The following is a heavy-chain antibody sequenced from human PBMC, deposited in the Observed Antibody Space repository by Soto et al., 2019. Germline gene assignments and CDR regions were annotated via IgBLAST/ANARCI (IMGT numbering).Heavy chain of an antibody. Sequence: LGGSLRLSCAASGFTFSSYAMSWVRQAPGKGLEWVSAISGSGGSTYYADSVKGRFTISRDNSKNTLYLQMNSLRAEDTAVYYCAKSRSTYYYDSSGSLFDYWGQGTLVTVSS. CDR1: GFTFSSYA. D-gene: IGHD3-22*01. CDR2: ISGSGGST. J-gene: IGHJ4*02. V-gene: IGHV3-23*01. CDR3: AKSRSTYYYDSSGSLFDY.